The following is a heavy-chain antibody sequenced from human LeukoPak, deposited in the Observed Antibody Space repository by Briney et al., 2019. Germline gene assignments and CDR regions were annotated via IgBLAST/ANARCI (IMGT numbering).Heavy chain of an antibody. CDR2: IYPGDSET. V-gene: IGHV5-51*01. Sequence: GESLKISCKGSGYSFTNFWIAWVRQMPGKGLEWMGIIYPGDSETRYSPSFQGQVTISADKSISTTYLQWSSLKASDTAMYYCARHGVIAAAGSVDYWGQGTLVTVSS. CDR3: ARHGVIAAAGSVDY. CDR1: GYSFTNFW. J-gene: IGHJ4*02. D-gene: IGHD6-13*01.